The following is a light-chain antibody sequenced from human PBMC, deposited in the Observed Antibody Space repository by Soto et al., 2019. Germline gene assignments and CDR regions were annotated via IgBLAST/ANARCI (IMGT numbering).Light chain of an antibody. CDR3: QQYGSSPFT. CDR1: QSVSSSY. V-gene: IGKV3-20*01. CDR2: GAS. Sequence: IVLTQSPGTLSLCPGERATLSSRSSQSVSSSYLAWYQQKTGQAPRLLLYGASSRATGIPDRFSGSWYGTDFNLTISRLETEDFAVYYCQQYGSSPFTFGPGTKVDIK. J-gene: IGKJ3*01.